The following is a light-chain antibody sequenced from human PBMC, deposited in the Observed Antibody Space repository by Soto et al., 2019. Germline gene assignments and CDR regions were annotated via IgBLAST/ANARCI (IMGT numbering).Light chain of an antibody. Sequence: DIQMTQSPCSLSASVGDRVTITCRASQSISSYLNWYQQKPGKAPKLLIYAASSLQSGVPSRFSGSGSGTVFTLTISSLQPEDFATYYCQQSYSTPPTFGQGTKVDIK. V-gene: IGKV1-39*01. CDR1: QSISSY. CDR3: QQSYSTPPT. J-gene: IGKJ1*01. CDR2: AAS.